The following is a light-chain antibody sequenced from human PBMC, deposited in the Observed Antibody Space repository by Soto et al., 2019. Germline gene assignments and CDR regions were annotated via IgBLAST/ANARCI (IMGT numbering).Light chain of an antibody. CDR3: PQYNNWPPIT. J-gene: IGKJ5*01. V-gene: IGKV3-15*01. CDR2: GAS. CDR1: QSVSSN. Sequence: EIVMTQSPATLSVSPGERATLSCRASQSVSSNLAWYQQKPCQAPRLLIYGASTRYTGIPARFSGSRSGTEFTLPISSLQSEDFAVYYCPQYNNWPPITFGQGTRLEIK.